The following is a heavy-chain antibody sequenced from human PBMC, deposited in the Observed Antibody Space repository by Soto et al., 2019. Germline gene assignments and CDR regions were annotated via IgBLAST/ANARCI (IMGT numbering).Heavy chain of an antibody. CDR2: IDPSDSQT. J-gene: IGHJ5*02. V-gene: IGHV5-10-1*01. D-gene: IGHD3-3*01. CDR1: GYSFAGYW. CDR3: ARWSGNWQQPMSGP. Sequence: PGESLKISCKGSGYSFAGYWITWVRQKPGKVLEWMGRIDPSDSQTYYQPSLESRATISVDTSQNQFSLKLRSLTAADTAVYYCARWSGNWQQPMSGPWGPGTLVTVSS.